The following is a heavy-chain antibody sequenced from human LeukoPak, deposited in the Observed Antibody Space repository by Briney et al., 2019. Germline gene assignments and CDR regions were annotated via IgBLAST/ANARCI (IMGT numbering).Heavy chain of an antibody. Sequence: PGGSLRLSCAASGFTFSDYWMHWGRQAPGKGLEWVSRIDTDGSRTNYADSVKGRITISRDNAKNTLYLQMNSLRAEDTGVYYCARAPLGSPMDYWGQGTLVTVSS. V-gene: IGHV3-74*01. D-gene: IGHD2-2*01. J-gene: IGHJ4*02. CDR2: IDTDGSRT. CDR1: GFTFSDYW. CDR3: ARAPLGSPMDY.